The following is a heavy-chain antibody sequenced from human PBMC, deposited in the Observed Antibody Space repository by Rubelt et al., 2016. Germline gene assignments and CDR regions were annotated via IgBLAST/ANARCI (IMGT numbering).Heavy chain of an antibody. Sequence: WVRQAPGQGLEWMGWISAYNGNTNYAQKLQGRVTMTTDTSTSTAYMGLTSLRSDDTAVYSCARATNWNYAFDIWGQGTMVTVSS. V-gene: IGHV1-18*01. CDR2: ISAYNGNT. D-gene: IGHD1-7*01. J-gene: IGHJ3*02. CDR3: ARATNWNYAFDI.